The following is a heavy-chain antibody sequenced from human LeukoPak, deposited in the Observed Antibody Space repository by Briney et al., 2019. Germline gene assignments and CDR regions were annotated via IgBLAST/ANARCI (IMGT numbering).Heavy chain of an antibody. J-gene: IGHJ6*02. V-gene: IGHV4-30-4*01. D-gene: IGHD3-3*01. CDR3: VRGPSITSDYYYGMDV. Sequence: PSETLSLTCTVSGGSISSGDYYWSWIRQPPGKGLEWIGYILYSGSTYYNPSLKSRVTMSVDTSKNQFSLKLSSVTAADTAVYYCVRGPSITSDYYYGMDVWGQGTTVTVSS. CDR1: GGSISSGDYY. CDR2: ILYSGST.